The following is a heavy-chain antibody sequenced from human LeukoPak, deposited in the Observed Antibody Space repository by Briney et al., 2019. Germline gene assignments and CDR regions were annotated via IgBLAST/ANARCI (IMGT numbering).Heavy chain of an antibody. J-gene: IGHJ5*01. CDR3: ARLTLTGVGGRGWFDS. CDR2: VGDSGIP. D-gene: IGHD3-3*01. Sequence: SETLSLTCFVSGDSITNSGWSWGWVRQPPGKGLEWIGTQPYDENVGDSGIPSYNPSLTSRVTISADTSKNHLSLTVNSVTAADTASYYCARLTLTGVGGRGWFDSWGQGALVIVSS. CDR1: GDSITNSGWS. V-gene: IGHV4-39*02.